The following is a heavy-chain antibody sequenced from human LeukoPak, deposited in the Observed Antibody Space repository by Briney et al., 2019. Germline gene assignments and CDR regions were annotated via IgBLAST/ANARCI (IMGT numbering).Heavy chain of an antibody. CDR1: GVSISSSNSY. V-gene: IGHV4-39*07. CDR3: ARAARTDRGVFDY. D-gene: IGHD1/OR15-1a*01. Sequence: SETLSLTCTVSGVSISSSNSYWGWIRQPPGKGLEWIGSIYHSGSTYYNPSLKSRVTISVDTSKNQFSLKLSSVTAADTAVYYCARAARTDRGVFDYWGQGTLVTVSS. J-gene: IGHJ4*02. CDR2: IYHSGST.